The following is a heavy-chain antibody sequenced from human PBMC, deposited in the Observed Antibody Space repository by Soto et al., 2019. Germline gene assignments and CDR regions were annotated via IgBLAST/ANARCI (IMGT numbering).Heavy chain of an antibody. J-gene: IGHJ4*02. V-gene: IGHV3-9*01. Sequence: EVQLVESGGGFIQPGRSLRLSCAARGFTFEDYSMHWVRQVPGKGLEWVSGINWKSGTIGYADSVKGRFTISRDNARKSLYMQMNSLRAEVTALYYCAKDEGRIRVMYFFDYWGQGSLVTVSS. CDR2: INWKSGTI. CDR3: AKDEGRIRVMYFFDY. CDR1: GFTFEDYS. D-gene: IGHD2-21*01.